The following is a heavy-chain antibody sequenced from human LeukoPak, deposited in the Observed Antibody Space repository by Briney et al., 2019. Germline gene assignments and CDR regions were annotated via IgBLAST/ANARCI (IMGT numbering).Heavy chain of an antibody. CDR1: GFTFCIYW. CDR3: ARDRLGLPHAY. Sequence: PGGSLRLSCAASGFTFCIYWMSWVRQAPGKGLEWVANIKQDGSEKYYVDSVKGRFTISRDNAKNSLYLQMNSLRAEDTAVYYCARDRLGLPHAYWGQGTLVTVSS. CDR2: IKQDGSEK. V-gene: IGHV3-7*01. J-gene: IGHJ4*02. D-gene: IGHD3-10*01.